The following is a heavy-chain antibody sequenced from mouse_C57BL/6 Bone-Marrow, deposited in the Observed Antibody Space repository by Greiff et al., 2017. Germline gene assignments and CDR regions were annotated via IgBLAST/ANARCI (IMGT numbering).Heavy chain of an antibody. J-gene: IGHJ3*01. D-gene: IGHD1-1*01. CDR1: GYTFTDYY. CDR3: AIYYYGSTFAY. Sequence: VQLVESGAELVRPGASVKLSCKASGYTFTDYYINWVKQRPGQGLEWIARIYPGSGNTYYNEKFKGKATVTAEKSSSPAYMQLSSLTSEDSAVYFCAIYYYGSTFAYWGQGTLVTVSA. CDR2: IYPGSGNT. V-gene: IGHV1-76*01.